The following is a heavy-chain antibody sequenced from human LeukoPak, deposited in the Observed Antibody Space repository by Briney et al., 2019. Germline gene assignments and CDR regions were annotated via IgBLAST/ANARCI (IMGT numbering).Heavy chain of an antibody. D-gene: IGHD3-3*01. J-gene: IGHJ4*02. V-gene: IGHV3-7*05. CDR3: ARYYDFWSSIDY. CDR2: IKQDGSEK. CDR1: GFSFSSHW. Sequence: PGGSLRLSCAASGFSFSSHWMFWVRQAPGRGLEWVANIKQDGSEKYYVDSVKGRFTISRDNAKNSLYLQMNSLRAEDTAIYYCARYYDFWSSIDYWGQGTLVTVSS.